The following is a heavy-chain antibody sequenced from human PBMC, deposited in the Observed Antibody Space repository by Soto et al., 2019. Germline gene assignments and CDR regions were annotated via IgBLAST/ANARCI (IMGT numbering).Heavy chain of an antibody. Sequence: QVQLVESGGGVVQPGRSLRLSCAASGFTFSSYGMHWVRQAPGKGLEWVAVISYDGSNKYYADSVKGRFTISRDNSKNTLYLRMNSLRAEDTAVYYCARDPVGAWGQGTLVTVSS. J-gene: IGHJ5*02. CDR1: GFTFSSYG. V-gene: IGHV3-30*03. D-gene: IGHD2-15*01. CDR2: ISYDGSNK. CDR3: ARDPVGA.